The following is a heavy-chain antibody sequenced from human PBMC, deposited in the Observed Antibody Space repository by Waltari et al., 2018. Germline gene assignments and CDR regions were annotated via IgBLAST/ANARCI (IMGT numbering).Heavy chain of an antibody. CDR3: ARDAPREGKFDL. CDR2: IGNSGTM. CDR1: GFTLTNYD. V-gene: IGHV3-48*03. J-gene: IGHJ4*02. Sequence: EVQLVESGGGLVHPGGSLRLSCAASGFTLTNYDLNWGRQAPGKGLGVVAFIGNSGTMYYADSVKGRFTISRDQAKKSLYLQMDSLRAEDTAIYYCARDAPREGKFDLWGQGTLVTVSS.